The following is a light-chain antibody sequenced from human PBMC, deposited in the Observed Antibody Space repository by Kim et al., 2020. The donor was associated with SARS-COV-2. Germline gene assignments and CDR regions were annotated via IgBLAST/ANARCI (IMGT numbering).Light chain of an antibody. CDR2: GAS. J-gene: IGKJ1*01. CDR1: QFVSGSF. V-gene: IGKV3-20*01. CDR3: QQYGSSPQT. Sequence: EIVLTQSPGTLSLYPGEKATPSCRASQFVSGSFLAWYQQKPGQAPRLLIYGASSWATGIPDRFSGSGSGTDFTLTISSVEPEDSAVYYCQQYGSSPQTFGQGTKVDIK.